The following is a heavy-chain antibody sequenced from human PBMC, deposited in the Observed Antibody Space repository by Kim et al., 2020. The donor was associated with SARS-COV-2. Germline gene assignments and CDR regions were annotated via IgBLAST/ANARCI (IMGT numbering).Heavy chain of an antibody. CDR1: GFTFSSYA. D-gene: IGHD6-6*01. J-gene: IGHJ5*02. CDR3: VKPYSSSSSLWFDP. Sequence: GGSLRLSCSASGFTFSSYAMHWVRQAPGKGLEYVSAISSNGGSTYYADSVKGRFTISRDNSKNTLYLQMSSLRAEDTAVYYCVKPYSSSSSLWFDPWGQGTLVTVSS. CDR2: ISSNGGST. V-gene: IGHV3-64D*09.